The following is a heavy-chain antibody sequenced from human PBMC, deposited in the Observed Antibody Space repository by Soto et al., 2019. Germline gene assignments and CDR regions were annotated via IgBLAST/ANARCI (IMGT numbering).Heavy chain of an antibody. V-gene: IGHV3-15*07. CDR2: IKSKTDGGTT. CDR3: TTVGAARRRMYYYYGMDV. Sequence: GGSLRLSCAASGFTFSKAWMNWVRQAPGKGLEWVGRIKSKTDGGTTDYAAPVKGRFTISRDDSKNTLYLQMNSLKTEDTAVYYCTTVGAARRRMYYYYGMDVWGQGTTVTVS. CDR1: GFTFSKAW. D-gene: IGHD6-6*01. J-gene: IGHJ6*02.